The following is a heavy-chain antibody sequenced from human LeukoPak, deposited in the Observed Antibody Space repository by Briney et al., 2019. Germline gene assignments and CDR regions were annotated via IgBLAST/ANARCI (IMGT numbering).Heavy chain of an antibody. CDR2: IYWNEDK. J-gene: IGHJ4*02. CDR1: GFSLSTSGVG. V-gene: IGHV2-5*01. D-gene: IGHD1-26*01. Sequence: SGPTLVNPTQTLTLTCTFSGFSLSTSGVGVGWIRQPPGKALEWLALIYWNEDKRYSPSLKSRLTITKDTSKNQVVLTMTNMDPVDTATYYCAHRSQVLVGATALYYFDYWGQGTLVTVSS. CDR3: AHRSQVLVGATALYYFDY.